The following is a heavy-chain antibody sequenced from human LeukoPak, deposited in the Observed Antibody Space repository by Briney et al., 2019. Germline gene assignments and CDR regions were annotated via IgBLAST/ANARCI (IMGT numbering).Heavy chain of an antibody. CDR3: ARHRYNWNDSHYYYYMDV. D-gene: IGHD1-20*01. Sequence: SETLSLTCAVYGGSFSSYYWSWVRQPPGKGLEWIGEINDGGSINHNPSLKSRVTISVDTSKNQFSLKLSSVTAADTAVYYCARHRYNWNDSHYYYYMDVWGKGTTVTVSS. CDR1: GGSFSSYY. CDR2: INDGGSI. J-gene: IGHJ6*03. V-gene: IGHV4-34*01.